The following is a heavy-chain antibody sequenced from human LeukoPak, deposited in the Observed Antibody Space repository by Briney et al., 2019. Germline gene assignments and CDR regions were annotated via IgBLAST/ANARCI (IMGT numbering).Heavy chain of an antibody. Sequence: GGSLRLSCTASGFTFSNYGMHWVRQAPGKGLEWVAVITYDGSNEYYADSVKGRFTISRDNSKNTLFLQMNSLRPEDTAVYHCAKVALFSGYYPPFDYWGQGTLVTVSS. V-gene: IGHV3-30*18. J-gene: IGHJ4*02. CDR3: AKVALFSGYYPPFDY. CDR1: GFTFSNYG. D-gene: IGHD3-22*01. CDR2: ITYDGSNE.